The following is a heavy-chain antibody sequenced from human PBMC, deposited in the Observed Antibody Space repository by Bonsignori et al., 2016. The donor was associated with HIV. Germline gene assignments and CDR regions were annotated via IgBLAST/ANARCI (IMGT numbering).Heavy chain of an antibody. J-gene: IGHJ3*01. V-gene: IGHV6-1*01. CDR1: GDSVSSNTAG. CDR3: ARELSLGDSTLRAFDA. D-gene: IGHD1-26*01. Sequence: QVQLQQSGPGLVKPSQTLSLACDISGDSVSSNTAGWTWIRQSPSRGLEWLGRTYFRSQRYFDYAVSVRDRLSITADTSKNQISLHLKSVTPEDSAIYYCARELSLGDSTLRAFDAWGQG. CDR2: TYFRSQRYF.